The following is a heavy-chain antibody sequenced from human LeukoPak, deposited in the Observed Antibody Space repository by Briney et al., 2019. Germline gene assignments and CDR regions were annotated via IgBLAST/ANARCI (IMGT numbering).Heavy chain of an antibody. Sequence: SETLSLTCTVSGGSISTYYWSWIRQPPGKGLEWIGYIHYSGTTNYNPPLKNRVTISLDTSKNQFSLNLSSVTAADTAVYYCARMGGYSGYATHWGQGTLVTVSS. D-gene: IGHD5-12*01. J-gene: IGHJ4*02. CDR3: ARMGGYSGYATH. V-gene: IGHV4-59*08. CDR1: GGSISTYY. CDR2: IHYSGTT.